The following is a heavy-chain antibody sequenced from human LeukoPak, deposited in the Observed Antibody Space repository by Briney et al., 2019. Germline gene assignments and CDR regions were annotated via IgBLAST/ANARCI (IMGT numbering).Heavy chain of an antibody. CDR2: ISASAFGT. Sequence: PGGSLRLSCAATGFPFDEYGMSWVRQAPGKGLEWVPGISASAFGTYYADSVKGRFTISRDNSKNTLFVQMNSLRAEDTAVYYCARSVVVPAYLDSWGQGTLVTVSS. V-gene: IGHV3-23*01. J-gene: IGHJ4*02. D-gene: IGHD2-2*01. CDR3: ARSVVVPAYLDS. CDR1: GFPFDEYG.